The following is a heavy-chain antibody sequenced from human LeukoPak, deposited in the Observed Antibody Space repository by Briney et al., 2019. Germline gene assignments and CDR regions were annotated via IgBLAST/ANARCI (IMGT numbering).Heavy chain of an antibody. Sequence: SETLSLTCTVSGGSISSGGYYWSWIRQPPGKGLEWIGYIYHSGSTYYNPSLKSRVTISVDRSKNQFSLQLSSVTAADTAVYYCARAPYSSYGDYWGQGILVTVSS. CDR1: GGSISSGGYY. CDR2: IYHSGST. CDR3: ARAPYSSYGDY. J-gene: IGHJ4*02. D-gene: IGHD3-22*01. V-gene: IGHV4-30-2*01.